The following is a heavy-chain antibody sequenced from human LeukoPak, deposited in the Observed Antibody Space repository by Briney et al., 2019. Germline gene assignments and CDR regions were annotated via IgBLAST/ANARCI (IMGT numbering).Heavy chain of an antibody. CDR1: GFTFSSYA. CDR3: AKTASDNWFDP. V-gene: IGHV3-30*18. J-gene: IGHJ5*02. D-gene: IGHD2-21*02. Sequence: GGSLRPSCAASGFTFSSYAMSWVRQAPGKGLEWVAVISYDGSNKYYADSVKGRFTISRDNSKNTLYLQMNSLRAEDTAVYYCAKTASDNWFDPWGQGTLVTVSS. CDR2: ISYDGSNK.